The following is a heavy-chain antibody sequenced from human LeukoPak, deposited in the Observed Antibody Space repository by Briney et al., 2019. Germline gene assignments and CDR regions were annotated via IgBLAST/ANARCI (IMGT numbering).Heavy chain of an antibody. CDR3: ARIAQYCSSISCYRGFNWFDP. J-gene: IGHJ5*02. V-gene: IGHV1-18*01. CDR1: GYTFTSYG. Sequence: VASVKVSCKASGYTFTSYGISWVRQAPGQGLEWMGWISAYNGNTNYAQKLQGRVTMTTDTSTSTAYMELRSLRSDDTAVYYCARIAQYCSSISCYRGFNWFDPWGQGTLVTVSS. CDR2: ISAYNGNT. D-gene: IGHD2-2*01.